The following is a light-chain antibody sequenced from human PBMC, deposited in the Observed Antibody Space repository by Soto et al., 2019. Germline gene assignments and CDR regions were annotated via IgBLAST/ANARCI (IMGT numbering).Light chain of an antibody. V-gene: IGLV2-14*01. J-gene: IGLJ2*01. Sequence: QSALTQPASVSGSPGQSITISCTGTSSDVGAYDYVSWYQQHPGKAPKLMIYDVSDRPSGVSNRFSGSKSGNTASLTISGLQAEDEADYYCNSYTSGSTLVFGGGTKLPVL. CDR1: SSDVGAYDY. CDR2: DVS. CDR3: NSYTSGSTLV.